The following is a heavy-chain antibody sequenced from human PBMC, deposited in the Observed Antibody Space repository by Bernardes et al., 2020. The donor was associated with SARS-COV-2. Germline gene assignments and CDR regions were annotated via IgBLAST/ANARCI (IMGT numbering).Heavy chain of an antibody. CDR3: ARDGPNYNLDY. J-gene: IGHJ4*02. CDR2: IRPDGSKS. Sequence: GGSLRLSCAASGFAFSSYGIHWVRQAPGKGLEWVALIRPDGSKSWSADSLKGRFTVSRDNPKNTVYLQMNSPRAEDTAVYYCARDGPNYNLDYWGQGTLVTVSS. V-gene: IGHV3-33*01. CDR1: GFAFSSYG. D-gene: IGHD1-20*01.